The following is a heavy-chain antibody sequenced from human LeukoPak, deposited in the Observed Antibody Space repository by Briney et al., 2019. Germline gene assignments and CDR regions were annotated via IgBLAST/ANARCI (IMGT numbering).Heavy chain of an antibody. CDR2: INPNSGGT. Sequence: ASVKVSCKASGYTFTGYYMHWVRQAPGQGLEWVGWINPNSGGTNYAQKFQGRVTMTRDTSISTAYMELSRLRSDDTAVYYCARSRRSYSSGWFNANDYWGQGTLVTVSS. J-gene: IGHJ4*02. V-gene: IGHV1-2*02. D-gene: IGHD6-19*01. CDR1: GYTFTGYY. CDR3: ARSRRSYSSGWFNANDY.